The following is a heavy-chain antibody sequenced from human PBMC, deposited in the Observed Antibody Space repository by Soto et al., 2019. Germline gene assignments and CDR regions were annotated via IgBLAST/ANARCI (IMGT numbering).Heavy chain of an antibody. V-gene: IGHV4-59*01. CDR2: IYYSGST. CDR1: GDSISNYY. J-gene: IGHJ4*02. Sequence: PSETLSLTCTVSGDSISNYYCSWIRQSPGKGLEWIGYIYYSGSTKYNPSLKSRVTISIDKSKNQFSLKLTSVTAADTAVYYCAKANSGYGSFDHWGQGMLVT. CDR3: AKANSGYGSFDH. D-gene: IGHD5-12*01.